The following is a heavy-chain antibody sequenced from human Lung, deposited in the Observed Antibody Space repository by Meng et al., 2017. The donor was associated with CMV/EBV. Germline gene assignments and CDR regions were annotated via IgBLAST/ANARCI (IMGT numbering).Heavy chain of an antibody. CDR1: GYTFTSYD. D-gene: IGHD2/OR15-2a*01. Sequence: SVXVSXXASGYTFTSYDINWVRQATGQGLEWMGWMNPNNGNTGYAQKFQGRVTITRDSSINTAYMELSSRRSEDTAVYYGAREGVGVSMGAMDVWGQGTTVXVSS. CDR3: AREGVGVSMGAMDV. J-gene: IGHJ6*02. V-gene: IGHV1-8*03. CDR2: MNPNNGNT.